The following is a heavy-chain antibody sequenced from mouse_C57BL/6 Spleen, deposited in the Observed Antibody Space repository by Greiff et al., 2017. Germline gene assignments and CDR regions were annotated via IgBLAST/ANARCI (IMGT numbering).Heavy chain of an antibody. CDR2: INPYNGDT. Sequence: EVQLQQSGPELVKPGDSVKISCKASGYSFTGYFMNWVMQSHGKSLEWIGRINPYNGDTFYNQKFKGKATLTVDKSSSTAHMELRSLTSEDSAVYYCARRGGYYDYDESHYCDYWGQGTTLTVSS. D-gene: IGHD2-4*01. V-gene: IGHV1-20*01. CDR3: ARRGGYYDYDESHYCDY. J-gene: IGHJ2*01. CDR1: GYSFTGYF.